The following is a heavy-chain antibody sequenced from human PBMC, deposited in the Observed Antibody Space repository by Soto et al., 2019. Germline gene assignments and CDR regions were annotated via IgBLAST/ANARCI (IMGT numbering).Heavy chain of an antibody. V-gene: IGHV3-73*01. Sequence: GGSLRLSCAASGFTFSGSAMHWVRQASGKGLEWVGRIRSKTNSYATAYSAPVKGRFTISRDDSKNTAYLQMNSLKTEDTAVYYCTKGGYTSGWYSDYWGQGTLVTVSS. J-gene: IGHJ4*02. CDR3: TKGGYTSGWYSDY. CDR1: GFTFSGSA. D-gene: IGHD6-19*01. CDR2: IRSKTNSYAT.